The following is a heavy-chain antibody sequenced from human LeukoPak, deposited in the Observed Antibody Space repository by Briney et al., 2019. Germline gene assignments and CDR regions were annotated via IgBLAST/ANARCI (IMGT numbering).Heavy chain of an antibody. CDR1: GYTFTSYY. D-gene: IGHD6-19*01. CDR3: ARSIAVAGAPFGAFDI. J-gene: IGHJ3*02. Sequence: GASVKVSCKASGYTFTSYYMHWVRQAPGQGLEWMGIINPSGGSTSYAQKFQGRVTMTRDMSTSTVYMELSSLRSEDTAVYYCARSIAVAGAPFGAFDIWGQGTMVTVSS. CDR2: INPSGGST. V-gene: IGHV1-46*01.